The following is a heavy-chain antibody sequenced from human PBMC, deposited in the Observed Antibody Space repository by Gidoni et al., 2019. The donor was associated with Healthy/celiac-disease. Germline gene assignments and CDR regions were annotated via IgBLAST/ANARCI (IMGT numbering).Heavy chain of an antibody. CDR3: ARSYYYDSSGPLDAFDI. D-gene: IGHD3-22*01. CDR2: IIPILGIA. Sequence: QVQLVQSGAEVKKPGSSVKVSCTASGGTFSSYAISWVRQAPGQGLEWMGRIIPILGIANYAQKFQGRVTITADKSTSTAYMELSSLRSEDTAVYYCARSYYYDSSGPLDAFDIWGQGTMVTVSS. J-gene: IGHJ3*02. V-gene: IGHV1-69*04. CDR1: GGTFSSYA.